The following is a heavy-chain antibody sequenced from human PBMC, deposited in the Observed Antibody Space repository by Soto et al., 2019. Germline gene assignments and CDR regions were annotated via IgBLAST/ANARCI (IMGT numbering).Heavy chain of an antibody. Sequence: QITLKESGPTLVKPTQTLTLTCTFSGFSLSTSGVGVGWIRQPPGKALEWLALIYWDDDKRYSPSLKSRLTHTKDPSKTQVVPTNTNRDPDDTATYCWARESADWDGGFDVWGQGTPVTVSS. CDR2: IYWDDDK. V-gene: IGHV2-5*02. CDR3: ARESADWDGGFDV. D-gene: IGHD1-1*01. J-gene: IGHJ6*02. CDR1: GFSLSTSGVG.